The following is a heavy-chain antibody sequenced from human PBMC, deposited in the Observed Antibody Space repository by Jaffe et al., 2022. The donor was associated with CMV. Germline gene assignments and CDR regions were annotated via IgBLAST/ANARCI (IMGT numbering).Heavy chain of an antibody. Sequence: QVQLQESGPGLVKPSETLSLTCTVSGGSISSYYWSWIRQPPGKGLEWIGYIYYSGSTNYNPSLKSRVTISVDTSKNQFSLKLSSVTAADTAVYYCARLGRRESGWLPLYYYYYMDVWGKGTTVTVSS. J-gene: IGHJ6*03. CDR3: ARLGRRESGWLPLYYYYYMDV. CDR1: GGSISSYY. V-gene: IGHV4-59*08. D-gene: IGHD6-19*01. CDR2: IYYSGST.